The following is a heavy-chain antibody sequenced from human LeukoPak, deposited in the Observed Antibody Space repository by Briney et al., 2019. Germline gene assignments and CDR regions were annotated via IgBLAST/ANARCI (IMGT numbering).Heavy chain of an antibody. J-gene: IGHJ3*01. D-gene: IGHD3-10*01. Sequence: GASVKVSCKASGYTFTSYDINWVRQATGQGLEWMGWMNPDSGRTGYAQKFQGRVSMTRDTSITTAYMELTSLRSDDTAVYYCARDNHYYGSGRSLSDALDVWGQGTMVTVSS. CDR2: MNPDSGRT. CDR1: GYTFTSYD. CDR3: ARDNHYYGSGRSLSDALDV. V-gene: IGHV1-8*01.